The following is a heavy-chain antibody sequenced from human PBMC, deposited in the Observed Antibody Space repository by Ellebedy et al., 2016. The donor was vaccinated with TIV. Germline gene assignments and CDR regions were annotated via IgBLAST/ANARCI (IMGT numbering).Heavy chain of an antibody. D-gene: IGHD3-3*01. CDR2: MNPNSGNT. V-gene: IGHV1-8*02. CDR1: GYTFTGYY. J-gene: IGHJ4*02. CDR3: ARGRRGTAAIFGVVIGGY. Sequence: ASVKVSXXASGYTFTGYYMHWVRQAPGQGLEWMGWMNPNSGNTGYAQKFQGRVTMTRNTSISTAYMELSSLRSEDTAVYYCARGRRGTAAIFGVVIGGYWGQGTLVTVSS.